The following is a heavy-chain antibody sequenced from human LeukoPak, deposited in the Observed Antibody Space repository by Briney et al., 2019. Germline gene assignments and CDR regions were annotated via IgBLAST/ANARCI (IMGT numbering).Heavy chain of an antibody. CDR3: ARDPPYYYDSSGL. Sequence: GGSLRLSCAASGFTFSSYWMSWVRQAPGKGLEWVANIKQDGSEKYYVDSVKGRFNISRDNAKNSLYLQMNSLRAEDTAVYYCARDPPYYYDSSGLWGQGTLVTVSS. V-gene: IGHV3-7*01. CDR1: GFTFSSYW. CDR2: IKQDGSEK. J-gene: IGHJ4*02. D-gene: IGHD3-22*01.